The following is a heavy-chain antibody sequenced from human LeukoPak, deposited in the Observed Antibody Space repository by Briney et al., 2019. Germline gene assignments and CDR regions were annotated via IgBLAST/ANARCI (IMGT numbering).Heavy chain of an antibody. J-gene: IGHJ4*02. V-gene: IGHV1-18*01. Sequence: GASVKVSCKASGYTFTSYGISWVRQAPGQGLEWMGWISAYNGNTNYAQKFQGRVTMTRNTSISTAYMELSSLRSEDTAVYYCARVSFSHYDILTGYYRTGGGPRDFDYWGQGTLVTVSS. D-gene: IGHD3-9*01. CDR1: GYTFTSYG. CDR2: ISAYNGNT. CDR3: ARVSFSHYDILTGYYRTGGGPRDFDY.